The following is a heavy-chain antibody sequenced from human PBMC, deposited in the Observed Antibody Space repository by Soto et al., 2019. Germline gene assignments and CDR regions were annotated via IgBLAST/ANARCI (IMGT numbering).Heavy chain of an antibody. CDR3: ARDENYYDSSGYYYFGRDWLDP. CDR2: IWYDGTNK. V-gene: IGHV3-33*01. CDR1: GFTFSRYG. J-gene: IGHJ5*02. Sequence: GGSLRLSCVASGFTFSRYGMHWVRQAPGKGLEWVALIWYDGTNKRYADSVKGRFTISRDNSKNTLYLQMNSLRAEDTAVYYCARDENYYDSSGYYYFGRDWLDPWGQGTLVTVYS. D-gene: IGHD3-22*01.